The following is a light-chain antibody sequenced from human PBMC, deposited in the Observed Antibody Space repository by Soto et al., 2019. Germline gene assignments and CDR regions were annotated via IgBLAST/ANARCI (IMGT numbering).Light chain of an antibody. CDR1: QGVGST. V-gene: IGKV3-15*01. J-gene: IGKJ1*01. CDR3: QQYGGSPRT. Sequence: ELVLTQSPATLSVSPGERATLSCRASQGVGSTLAWYQQAPGQAPRLLIYDASTRATGIPARFSGDGSGTEFTLTISSLQSEDFAVYYCQQYGGSPRTFGQGTKVDIK. CDR2: DAS.